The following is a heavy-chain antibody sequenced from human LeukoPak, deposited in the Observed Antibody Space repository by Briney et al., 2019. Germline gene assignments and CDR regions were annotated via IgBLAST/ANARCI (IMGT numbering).Heavy chain of an antibody. CDR1: AGSVNSVSYD. J-gene: IGHJ4*02. Sequence: SETLSLTGTVSAGSVNSVSYDWSWIRQPAGKGLEWIGRNDTSGSTNYNPSLESRVTMSVDTSKNQYSLKLTSVTAADTAVYYCARDLSPSGWYQEGYWGQGTLGTVSS. V-gene: IGHV4-61*02. D-gene: IGHD6-19*01. CDR3: ARDLSPSGWYQEGY. CDR2: NDTSGST.